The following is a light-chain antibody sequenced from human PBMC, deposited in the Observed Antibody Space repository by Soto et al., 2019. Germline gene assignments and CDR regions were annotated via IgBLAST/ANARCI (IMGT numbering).Light chain of an antibody. Sequence: QLVLTQSPSASASLGASVKLTCTLSSGHSSYAIAWHQQQPDKGPRYLMKLNSDGSHSKGDGIPDRFSGSSSGAERYLTISSLQSEDEADYYCQTWGTGIPVVFGGGTKVTVL. CDR2: LNSDGSH. V-gene: IGLV4-69*01. CDR1: SGHSSYA. J-gene: IGLJ2*01. CDR3: QTWGTGIPVV.